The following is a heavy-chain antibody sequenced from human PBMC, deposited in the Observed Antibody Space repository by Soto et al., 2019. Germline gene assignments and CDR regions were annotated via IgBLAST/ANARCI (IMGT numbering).Heavy chain of an antibody. J-gene: IGHJ4*02. D-gene: IGHD3-3*01. CDR2: IYYSGST. CDR1: GGSISSYY. Sequence: PSETLSLTCTVSGGSISSYYWGWIRQSPGKGLEWIGSIYYSGSTYYNPSLKSRVTISVDTSKNQFSLKLSSVTAADTAVYYCARHPDYYDFWSGYYFDYWGQGTLVTVSS. CDR3: ARHPDYYDFWSGYYFDY. V-gene: IGHV4-39*01.